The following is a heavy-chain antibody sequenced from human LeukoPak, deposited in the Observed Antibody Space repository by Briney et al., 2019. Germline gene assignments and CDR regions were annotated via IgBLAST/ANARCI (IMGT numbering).Heavy chain of an antibody. Sequence: SETLSLTCAVYGGSFSGYYWNWIRQPPGKGLEWIGKINHSGSTNYNPSLKSRVTISVDTSKNQFSLKLSSVTAADTAVYYCARKVIVAAREPYFDYWGQGTLVTVSS. D-gene: IGHD3-22*01. CDR2: INHSGST. CDR3: ARKVIVAAREPYFDY. J-gene: IGHJ4*02. CDR1: GGSFSGYY. V-gene: IGHV4-34*01.